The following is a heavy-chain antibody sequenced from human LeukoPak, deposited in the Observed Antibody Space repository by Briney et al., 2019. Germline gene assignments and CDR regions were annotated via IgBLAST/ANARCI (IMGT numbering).Heavy chain of an antibody. D-gene: IGHD3-22*01. J-gene: IGHJ4*02. Sequence: PGGSLRLSCAASGFTFSSYEMNWVRQAPGKGLEWVGRARNKANSYSTEYAASVKGRFTISRDDSKKSLYLQMNSLKTEDTAVYYCVRDLWSSGYAYSGYWGQGTLVTVSS. CDR3: VRDLWSSGYAYSGY. CDR1: GFTFSSYE. V-gene: IGHV3-72*01. CDR2: ARNKANSYST.